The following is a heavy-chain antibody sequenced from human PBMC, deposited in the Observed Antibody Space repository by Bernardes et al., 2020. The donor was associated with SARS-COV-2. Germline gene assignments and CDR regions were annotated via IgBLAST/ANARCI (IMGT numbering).Heavy chain of an antibody. CDR2: IYFSGNT. J-gene: IGHJ4*02. V-gene: IGHV4-39*01. CDR1: GASMTSTSYF. CDR3: VRQVVPVAVATFDY. Sequence: SETLYLTCTVSGASMTSTSYFWGLIRPPLGKGLEWIATIYFSGNTYYTPSLKSRATILIDTSKKKFSLTLTSVTTADEAVYYCVRQVVPVAVATFDYWGPGTLVTVSS. D-gene: IGHD2-21*01.